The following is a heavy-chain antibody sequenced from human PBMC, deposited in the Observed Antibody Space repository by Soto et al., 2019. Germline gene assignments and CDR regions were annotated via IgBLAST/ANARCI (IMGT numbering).Heavy chain of an antibody. D-gene: IGHD3-16*01. V-gene: IGHV4-30-2*01. CDR1: GGSISSGGYS. CDR3: ARQDYVSAFDI. J-gene: IGHJ3*02. Sequence: SETLSLTCAVSGGSISSGGYSWSWIRQPPGKGLEWIGYIYHSGSTYYNPALKSRVTISVDRSKNQFSLKLSSVTAADTAVYYWARQDYVSAFDIWGQGTMVTVSS. CDR2: IYHSGST.